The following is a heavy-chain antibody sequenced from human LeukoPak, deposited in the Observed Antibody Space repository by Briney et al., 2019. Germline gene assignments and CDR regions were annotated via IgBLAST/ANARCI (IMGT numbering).Heavy chain of an antibody. CDR1: GGSFSGYY. Sequence: PSETLSLTCAVYGGSFSGYYWSWIRQPPGKGLEWIGEINHGGSTNYNPSLKSRVTISVDNSKNQFSLKLSSVTDADTAVYYCARLPYYYDSSGYYYSSFDYWGQGTLVTVSS. CDR2: INHGGST. D-gene: IGHD3-22*01. CDR3: ARLPYYYDSSGYYYSSFDY. V-gene: IGHV4-34*01. J-gene: IGHJ4*02.